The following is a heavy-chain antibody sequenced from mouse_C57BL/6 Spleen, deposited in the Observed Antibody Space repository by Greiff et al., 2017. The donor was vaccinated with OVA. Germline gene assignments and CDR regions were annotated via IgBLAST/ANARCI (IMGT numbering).Heavy chain of an antibody. D-gene: IGHD1-3*01. J-gene: IGHJ3*01. Sequence: EVQLQESGPELVKPGASVKMSCKASGYTFTDYNMHWVKQSHGKSLEWIGYINPNNGGTSYNQKFKGKATLTVNKSSSTAYMELRSLTSEDSAVYYCASFGYILFAYWGQGTLVTVSA. CDR2: INPNNGGT. CDR3: ASFGYILFAY. CDR1: GYTFTDYN. V-gene: IGHV1-22*01.